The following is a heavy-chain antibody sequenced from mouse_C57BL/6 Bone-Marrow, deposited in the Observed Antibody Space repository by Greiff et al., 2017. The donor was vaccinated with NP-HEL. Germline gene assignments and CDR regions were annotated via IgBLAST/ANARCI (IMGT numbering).Heavy chain of an antibody. CDR3: ARGIYYGSSLKFAY. J-gene: IGHJ3*01. CDR2: IYPRDGST. V-gene: IGHV1-85*01. D-gene: IGHD1-1*01. CDR1: GYTFTSYD. Sequence: QVQLQQSGPELVKPGASVKLSCKASGYTFTSYDINWVKQRPGQGLEWIGWIYPRDGSTKYNEKFKGKATLTVDTSSSTAYMELHSLTSEDSAVYFCARGIYYGSSLKFAYWGQGTLVTVSA.